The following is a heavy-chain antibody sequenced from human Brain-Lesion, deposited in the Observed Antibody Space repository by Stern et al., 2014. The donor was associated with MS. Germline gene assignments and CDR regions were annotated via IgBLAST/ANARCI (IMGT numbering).Heavy chain of an antibody. V-gene: IGHV3-33*01. CDR2: IWYDGSNK. CDR3: ARGGDVRGVMLDY. J-gene: IGHJ4*02. Sequence: DQLVESGGGVVQPGRSLRLSCAASGFTFSSYGMHWVRQAPGKGLEWVAVIWYDGSNKYYADSVKGRFTISRDNSKNTLYLQMNSLRAEDTAVYDCARGGDVRGVMLDYWGQGTLVTVSS. D-gene: IGHD3-10*01. CDR1: GFTFSSYG.